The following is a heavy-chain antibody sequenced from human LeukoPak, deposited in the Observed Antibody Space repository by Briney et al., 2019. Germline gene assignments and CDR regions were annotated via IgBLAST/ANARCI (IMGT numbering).Heavy chain of an antibody. CDR3: ASMYYDFWSGYQNGMDV. CDR1: GYTFTGYY. CDR2: INPNSGGT. D-gene: IGHD3-3*01. V-gene: IGHV1-2*02. J-gene: IGHJ6*02. Sequence: ASVKVPCKASGYTFTGYYMHWVRQAPGQGLEWMGWINPNSGGTNYAQKFQGRVTMTRDTSISTAYMELSRLRSDDTAVYYCASMYYDFWSGYQNGMDVWGQGTTVAVSS.